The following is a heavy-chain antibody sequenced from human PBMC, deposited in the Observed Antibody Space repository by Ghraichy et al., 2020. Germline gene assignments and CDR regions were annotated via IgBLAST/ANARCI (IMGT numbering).Heavy chain of an antibody. D-gene: IGHD5-18*01. CDR2: INHSGST. CDR3: ARGSRLWSHRDAFDI. V-gene: IGHV4-34*01. J-gene: IGHJ3*02. CDR1: GGSFSGYY. Sequence: SETLSLTCAVYGGSFSGYYWSWIRQPPGKGLEWIGEINHSGSTNYNPSLKSRVTISVDTSKNQFSLKLSSVTAADTAVYYFARGSRLWSHRDAFDIWGQGTMVTVSS.